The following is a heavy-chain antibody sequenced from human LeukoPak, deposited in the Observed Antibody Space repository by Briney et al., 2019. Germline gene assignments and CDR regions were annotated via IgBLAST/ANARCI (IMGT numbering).Heavy chain of an antibody. J-gene: IGHJ3*02. V-gene: IGHV3-74*01. CDR1: GFTFSSYW. D-gene: IGHD2-21*02. CDR2: INSDGSST. Sequence: GGSLRLSCAASGFTFSSYWMHWVRQAPGKGLVWVSRINSDGSSTSYADSVKGRFTISRDNAKNTLYLQMNSLRAEDMAVYYCARADLDIVVVTTNAFDIWGQGTMVTVSS. CDR3: ARADLDIVVVTTNAFDI.